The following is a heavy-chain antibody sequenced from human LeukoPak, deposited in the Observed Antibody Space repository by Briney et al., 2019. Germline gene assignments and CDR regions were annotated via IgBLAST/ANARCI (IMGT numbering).Heavy chain of an antibody. V-gene: IGHV3-48*03. Sequence: GGSLRLSCAASGFTFSSYEMNWVRQAPGKGLEWVSYISSSGSTIYYADSVKGRFTISRDNAKNSLYLQMNSLRAEDTAVYYCARGQDYGGNSGYYCGMDVWGQGTTVTVSS. CDR1: GFTFSSYE. J-gene: IGHJ6*02. CDR3: ARGQDYGGNSGYYCGMDV. CDR2: ISSSGSTI. D-gene: IGHD4-23*01.